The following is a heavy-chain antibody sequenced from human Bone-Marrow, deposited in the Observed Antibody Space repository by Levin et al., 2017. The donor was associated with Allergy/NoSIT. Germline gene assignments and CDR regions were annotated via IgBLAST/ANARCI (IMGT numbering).Heavy chain of an antibody. D-gene: IGHD2-15*01. CDR3: ARGYCSGGSCYSGNYYYYMDV. V-gene: IGHV4-34*01. CDR2: INHSGST. Sequence: SETLSLTCAVYGGSFSGYYWSWIRQPPGKGLEWIGEINHSGSTNYNPSLKSRVTISVDTSKNQFSLKLSSVTAADTAVYYCARGYCSGGSCYSGNYYYYMDVWGKGTTVTVSS. CDR1: GGSFSGYY. J-gene: IGHJ6*03.